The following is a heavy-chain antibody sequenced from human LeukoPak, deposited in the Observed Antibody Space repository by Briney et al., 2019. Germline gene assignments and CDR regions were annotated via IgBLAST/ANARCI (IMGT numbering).Heavy chain of an antibody. Sequence: GASVKVSCKASGYTFTSYAMNWVRQAPGQGLEWMGWINTNTGNPTYAQGFTGRFVFSLDTSVSTAYLQISSLKAEDTAVYYCARVVFLAVKYYYDSSGYNNYYYYMDVWGKGTTVTVSS. D-gene: IGHD3-22*01. J-gene: IGHJ6*03. CDR1: GYTFTSYA. CDR2: INTNTGNP. V-gene: IGHV7-4-1*02. CDR3: ARVVFLAVKYYYDSSGYNNYYYYMDV.